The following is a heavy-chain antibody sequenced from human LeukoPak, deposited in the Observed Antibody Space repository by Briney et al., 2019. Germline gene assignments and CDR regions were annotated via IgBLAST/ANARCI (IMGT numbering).Heavy chain of an antibody. CDR3: ARGTMTTVTYYFDY. Sequence: SEPLSLTCAVYGGSFSGYYWSWIRQPPGKGLEWIGEINHSGSTNYNPSLKSRVTISVDTSKNQFSLKLSSVTAADTAVYYCARGTMTTVTYYFDYWGQGTLVTVSS. V-gene: IGHV4-34*01. D-gene: IGHD4-17*01. J-gene: IGHJ4*02. CDR2: INHSGST. CDR1: GGSFSGYY.